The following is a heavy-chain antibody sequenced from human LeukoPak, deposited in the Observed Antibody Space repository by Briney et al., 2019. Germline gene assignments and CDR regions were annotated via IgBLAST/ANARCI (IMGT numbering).Heavy chain of an antibody. V-gene: IGHV3-66*01. Sequence: GGSLRLSCAASGFTFSSYAMSWVRQAPGKGLEWVSVMYSGGSTYYADSVKGRFTISRDNSKNTLYLQMNSLRAEDTAVYYCAREQNWFDPWGQGTLVTVSS. CDR3: AREQNWFDP. CDR1: GFTFSSYA. CDR2: MYSGGST. J-gene: IGHJ5*02.